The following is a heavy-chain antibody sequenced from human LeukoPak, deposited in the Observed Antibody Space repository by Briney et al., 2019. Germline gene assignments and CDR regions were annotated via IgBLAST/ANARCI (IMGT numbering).Heavy chain of an antibody. CDR3: ARGGVGGYDYFDS. CDR2: ITYSGST. D-gene: IGHD5-12*01. Sequence: SETLSLTCTVSGGSISSDDYYWSWIRQPPEKGLEWIGHITYSGSTDYSPSLRSRVTMSVDTSKNQFSLKLNSVTAAETAMYFCARGGVGGYDYFDSWGQGTLVAVSS. CDR1: GGSISSDDYY. V-gene: IGHV4-30-4*01. J-gene: IGHJ4*02.